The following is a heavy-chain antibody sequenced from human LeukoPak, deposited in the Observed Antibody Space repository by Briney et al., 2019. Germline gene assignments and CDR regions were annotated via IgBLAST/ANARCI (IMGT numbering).Heavy chain of an antibody. D-gene: IGHD3-3*01. V-gene: IGHV1-2*02. CDR3: ARDTAIFGVANYYMYV. CDR1: GYTFTGYY. Sequence: ASVKVSCKASGYTFTGYYMHWVRQAPGQGLEWMGWINPNSGGTNYAQKFQGRVTMTRDTSISTAYMELSRLRPDDTAVYYCARDTAIFGVANYYMYVWGKGTTVTVSS. CDR2: INPNSGGT. J-gene: IGHJ6*03.